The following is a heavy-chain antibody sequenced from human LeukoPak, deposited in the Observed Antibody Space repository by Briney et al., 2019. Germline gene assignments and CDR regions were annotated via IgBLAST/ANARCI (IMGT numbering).Heavy chain of an antibody. J-gene: IGHJ4*02. D-gene: IGHD3/OR15-3a*01. CDR2: IYYTGNT. Sequence: SETLSLTRTVSGVSISSSNSYWGWIRQPPGKGLEWIGSIYYTGNTYYNASLKSQVSISIDTSKNQFSLKLTSVTAADTSVYYCARQTGSGLFILPGGQGTLVTVSS. V-gene: IGHV4-39*01. CDR3: ARQTGSGLFILP. CDR1: GVSISSSNSY.